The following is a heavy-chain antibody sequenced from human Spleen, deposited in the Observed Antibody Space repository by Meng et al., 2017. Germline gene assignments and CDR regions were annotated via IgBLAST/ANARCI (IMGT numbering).Heavy chain of an antibody. CDR2: IRTSGGTI. CDR1: GFTFIDYE. J-gene: IGHJ4*02. D-gene: IGHD3-10*01. CDR3: ARDMDYYGSGSYYNGNY. V-gene: IGHV3-48*03. Sequence: GESLKISCAASGFTFIDYEMNWVRQAPGKGLEWVSYIRTSGGTIHYSDSVRGRFTISRDNAENSLFLQMNSLRAEDTAVYYCARDMDYYGSGSYYNGNYWGQGTLVTVSS.